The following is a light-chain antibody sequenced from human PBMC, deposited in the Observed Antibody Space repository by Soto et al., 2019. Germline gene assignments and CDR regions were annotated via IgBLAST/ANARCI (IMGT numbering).Light chain of an antibody. CDR2: DVS. J-gene: IGLJ3*02. Sequence: QSVLTQPRSVSGSPGQSGTISCTGTSSAVGGYNYVSWYQQHPGKAPKLMIYDVSKRPSGVPDRFSGSKSGNTASLTISGLQAEDEADYYCCAYAGSYTLVFGGGTKLTVL. CDR1: SSAVGGYNY. V-gene: IGLV2-11*01. CDR3: CAYAGSYTLV.